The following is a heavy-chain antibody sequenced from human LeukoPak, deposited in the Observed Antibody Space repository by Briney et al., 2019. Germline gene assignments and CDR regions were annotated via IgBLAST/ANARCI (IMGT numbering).Heavy chain of an antibody. CDR1: RGTFSSYA. Sequence: SVNDSCQASRGTFSSYAISEVRQAPGQGLEWMGRIIPIFGTANYAQKLQGRVTITADKSTSTAYMELGRMRVEYAAVYYCARGPEWELRGLLDYWGQGTLVTVSS. J-gene: IGHJ4*02. CDR3: ARGPEWELRGLLDY. V-gene: IGHV1-69*06. CDR2: IIPIFGTA. D-gene: IGHD1-26*01.